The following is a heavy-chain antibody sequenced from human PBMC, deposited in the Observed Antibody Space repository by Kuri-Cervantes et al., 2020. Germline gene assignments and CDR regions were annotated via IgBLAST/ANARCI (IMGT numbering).Heavy chain of an antibody. J-gene: IGHJ5*02. D-gene: IGHD1-20*01. CDR1: GYTFTGYY. CDR3: ARDNLDLEGRPFDP. V-gene: IGHV1-2*02. Sequence: ASVKVSRKASGYTFTGYYMHWVRQAPGQGLEWMGWINPNSGGTNYAQKFQGRVTMTRDTSISTAYMELSRLRSDDAAVYYCARDNLDLEGRPFDPWGQETLVTVSS. CDR2: INPNSGGT.